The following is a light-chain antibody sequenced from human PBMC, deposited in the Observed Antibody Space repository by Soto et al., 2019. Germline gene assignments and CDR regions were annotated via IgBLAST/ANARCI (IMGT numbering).Light chain of an antibody. CDR2: AAS. J-gene: IGKJ2*01. CDR3: QQSYSTPPYT. CDR1: QSISSY. V-gene: IGKV1-39*01. Sequence: DIQMTQSPSSLSASVGDRVTITCRASQSISSYLNWYQQKPGKAPKLLIYAASSLQSGVPSTFIASGSGTDFTLTISSLQPEDFATYYCQQSYSTPPYTFGQGTKGEIK.